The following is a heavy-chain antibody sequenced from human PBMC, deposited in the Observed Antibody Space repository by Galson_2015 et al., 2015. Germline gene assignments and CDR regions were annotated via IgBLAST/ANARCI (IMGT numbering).Heavy chain of an antibody. J-gene: IGHJ4*02. CDR1: GYSLNPYW. CDR2: IYPGDSDT. V-gene: IGHV5-51*01. D-gene: IGHD6-13*01. Sequence: QSGAEVKKPGESLKISCKGSGYSLNPYWIAWVRQMPGKGLEWMGIIYPGDSDTRYSPSFQGQVTFSVDKSISTAYLQWSSLQASDTAMYYCARRSAPGPNFDYWGRGTLVTVSS. CDR3: ARRSAPGPNFDY.